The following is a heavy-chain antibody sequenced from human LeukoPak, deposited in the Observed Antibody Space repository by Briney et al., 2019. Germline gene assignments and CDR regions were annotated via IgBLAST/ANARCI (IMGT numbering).Heavy chain of an antibody. CDR2: ISYSGST. J-gene: IGHJ4*02. CDR3: ARHSGSYLYYFDF. CDR1: GGSVSSGNYY. D-gene: IGHD1-26*01. V-gene: IGHV4-39*01. Sequence: PSETLSLTCTVSGGSVSSGNYYWSWIRQPPGKGLEWIGSISYSGSTDYNPSLKSRVTISVDTSKNQFSLRLSSVTAADTAVYYCARHSGSYLYYFDFWGQGALVTVSS.